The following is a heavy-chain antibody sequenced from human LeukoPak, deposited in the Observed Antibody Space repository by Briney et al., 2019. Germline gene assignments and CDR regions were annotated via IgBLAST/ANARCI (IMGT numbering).Heavy chain of an antibody. Sequence: ASVKVSCKASGYTFTSYYMHWVRQAPGQGLEWMGWLNPNSGATKYAQKFQGRVTLTRDTSISTAYMEVNSLRCDDTAVYYCVRDPKFFTTGYYVIENYWGQGTLVTVSS. CDR2: LNPNSGAT. J-gene: IGHJ4*02. CDR1: GYTFTSYY. V-gene: IGHV1-2*02. D-gene: IGHD3-9*01. CDR3: VRDPKFFTTGYYVIENY.